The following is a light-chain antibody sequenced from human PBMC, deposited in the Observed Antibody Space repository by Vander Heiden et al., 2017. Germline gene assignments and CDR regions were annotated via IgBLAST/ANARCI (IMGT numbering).Light chain of an antibody. CDR3: QQYGSSRGIT. J-gene: IGKJ5*01. V-gene: IGKV3-20*01. CDR1: QSVSSSY. CDR2: GAS. Sequence: SLSPGERATLSCRASQSVSSSYLAWYQQKPGQAPRLLIYGASSRATGILDRFSGSGSGTDFTLTISRLEPEDFAVYYCQQYGSSRGITFGQGTRLEIK.